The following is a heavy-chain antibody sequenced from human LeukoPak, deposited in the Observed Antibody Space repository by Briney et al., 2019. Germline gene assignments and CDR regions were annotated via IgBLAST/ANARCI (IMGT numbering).Heavy chain of an antibody. Sequence: PGGSLRLSCAASGFTFSSYAMSWVRQAPGKGLEWVSGINWNGGSTGYADSVKGRFTISRDNAKNSLYLQMNSLRAEDTALYYCARALPPYYFDYWGQGTLVTVSS. J-gene: IGHJ4*02. V-gene: IGHV3-20*04. CDR2: INWNGGST. CDR1: GFTFSSYA. CDR3: ARALPPYYFDY.